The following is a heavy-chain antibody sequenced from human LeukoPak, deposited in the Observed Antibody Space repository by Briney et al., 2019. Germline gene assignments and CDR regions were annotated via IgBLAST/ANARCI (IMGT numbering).Heavy chain of an antibody. Sequence: GESLKISCKGSGYNFTSYWIGWVRQMPGKGLEWMGIIYPGDSDTRYSPSFQGQVTISADKPISTAYLQWSSLKASDTAMYYCANTYYYDSSGLGDAFDIWGQGTMVTVSS. V-gene: IGHV5-51*04. CDR2: IYPGDSDT. CDR3: ANTYYYDSSGLGDAFDI. D-gene: IGHD3-22*01. CDR1: GYNFTSYW. J-gene: IGHJ3*02.